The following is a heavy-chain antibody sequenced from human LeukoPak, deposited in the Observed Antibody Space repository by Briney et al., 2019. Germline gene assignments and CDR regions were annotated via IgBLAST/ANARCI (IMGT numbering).Heavy chain of an antibody. D-gene: IGHD6-13*01. J-gene: IGHJ4*02. V-gene: IGHV3-9*01. CDR3: ARDLSAAGNFGY. Sequence: GGSLRLSCAASGFTFDDYAMHWVRQAPGKGLEWVSGISWNSGSIGYADSVKGRFTISRDNAKNSLYLQMNSLRAEDTALYYCARDLSAAGNFGYWGQGTLVTVSS. CDR1: GFTFDDYA. CDR2: ISWNSGSI.